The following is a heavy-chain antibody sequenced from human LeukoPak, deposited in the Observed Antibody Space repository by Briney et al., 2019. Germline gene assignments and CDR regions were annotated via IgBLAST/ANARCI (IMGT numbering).Heavy chain of an antibody. D-gene: IGHD3-10*01. J-gene: IGHJ4*02. CDR2: ITGSGGRT. V-gene: IGHV3-23*01. Sequence: GGSLRLSCAASGFTFSSYAMNWVRQAPGKGLEWVSAITGSGGRTYYADSVKGRFTISRDNSKNTLYLQMNSLRAEDTAVYYCARDLDMITMVRGATYYFDYWGQGTLVTVSS. CDR3: ARDLDMITMVRGATYYFDY. CDR1: GFTFSSYA.